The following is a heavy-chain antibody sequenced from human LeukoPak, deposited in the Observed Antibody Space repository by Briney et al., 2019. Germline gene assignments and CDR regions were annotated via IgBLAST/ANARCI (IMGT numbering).Heavy chain of an antibody. J-gene: IGHJ4*02. D-gene: IGHD3-10*01. Sequence: SETLSLTCTVSGGSISSSSYYWGRIRQPPGKGLEWIGSIYYSGSTYYNPSLKSRVTISVDTSKNQFSLKLSSVTAADTAVYYCARPDPSYYYGSGDGTFDYWGQGTLVTVSS. CDR2: IYYSGST. CDR1: GGSISSSSYY. CDR3: ARPDPSYYYGSGDGTFDY. V-gene: IGHV4-39*01.